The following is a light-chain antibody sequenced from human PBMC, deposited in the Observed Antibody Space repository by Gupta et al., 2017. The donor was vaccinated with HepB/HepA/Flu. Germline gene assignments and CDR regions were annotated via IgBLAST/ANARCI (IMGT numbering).Light chain of an antibody. CDR2: GAS. J-gene: IGKJ4*01. CDR3: QQFQSWPPLT. CDR1: QFISTY. V-gene: IGKV3-15*01. Sequence: DIVMTQSPATLYLSPGETATLSCRASQFISTYFAWYQHKPGQAPRVVIYGASTRATGIPARFRGSGSGTEFTLTINSLQSEDFAVYCCQQFQSWPPLTFGGGTKVEIK.